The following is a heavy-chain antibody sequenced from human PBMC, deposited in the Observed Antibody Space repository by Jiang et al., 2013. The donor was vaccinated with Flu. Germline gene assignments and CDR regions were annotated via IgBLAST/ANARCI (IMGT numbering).Heavy chain of an antibody. CDR2: INHSGST. Sequence: LLKPSETLSLTCAVYGGSFSGYYWSWIRQPPGKGLEWIGEINHSGSTNYNPSLKSRVTISVDTSKNQFSLKLSSVTAADTAVYYCARAEERDIAAAGTEGNWFDPWGQGTLVTVSS. CDR1: GGSFSGYY. J-gene: IGHJ5*02. CDR3: ARAEERDIAAAGTEGNWFDP. D-gene: IGHD6-13*01. V-gene: IGHV4-34*01.